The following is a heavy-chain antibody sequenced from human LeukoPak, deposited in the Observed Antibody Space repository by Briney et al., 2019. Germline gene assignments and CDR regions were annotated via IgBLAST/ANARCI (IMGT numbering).Heavy chain of an antibody. J-gene: IGHJ6*03. CDR3: ARVSPGSSWYYYYYYMDV. D-gene: IGHD6-13*01. CDR1: GYTFTSYD. CDR2: MNPNSGNT. V-gene: IGHV1-8*01. Sequence: ASVKVSCKASGYTFTSYDINWVRQATGQGLEWMGWMNPNSGNTGYAQKFQGGVTMTRNTSISTAYMELSSLRSEDTAVYYCARVSPGSSWYYYYYYMDVWGKGTTVTVSS.